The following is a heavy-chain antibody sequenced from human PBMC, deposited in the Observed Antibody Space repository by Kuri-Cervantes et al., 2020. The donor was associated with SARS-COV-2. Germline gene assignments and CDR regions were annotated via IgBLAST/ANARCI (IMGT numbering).Heavy chain of an antibody. V-gene: IGHV3-30-3*01. J-gene: IGHJ3*02. Sequence: GESLKISCAASGFFFGAYSMHWVRQAPGKGLEWVAGLSFDGNNDYYTQSVKGRFTISRDNSNNTLSLHVDSLRGDDTAVYYCARERGPDADGFDIWGQGTMVTVSS. CDR1: GFFFGAYS. D-gene: IGHD3-10*01. CDR3: ARERGPDADGFDI. CDR2: LSFDGNND.